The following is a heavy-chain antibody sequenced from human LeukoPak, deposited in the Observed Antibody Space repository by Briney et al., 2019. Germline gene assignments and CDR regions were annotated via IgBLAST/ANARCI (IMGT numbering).Heavy chain of an antibody. V-gene: IGHV4-59*01. Sequence: PSETLSLTCTVSGGSISSYSWSWIRQSPGKGLEWIGYVYYSGSTNYNPSLKSRVTISVDTSKNQFSLNLSSVTAADTAVYYCARRIGCTGGPCYYFDYWGQGTLVTVSS. CDR2: VYYSGST. D-gene: IGHD2-8*02. J-gene: IGHJ4*02. CDR3: ARRIGCTGGPCYYFDY. CDR1: GGSISSYS.